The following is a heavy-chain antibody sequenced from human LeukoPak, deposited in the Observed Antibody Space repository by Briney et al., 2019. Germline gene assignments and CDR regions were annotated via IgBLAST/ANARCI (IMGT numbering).Heavy chain of an antibody. V-gene: IGHV3-23*01. Sequence: QSGGSLRLSCAASGFTFSSYAMSWVRQAPGKGLEWVSAISGSGSSTYYADSVKGRFTISRDNSKNTLYLQMNSLRAEDTAVYYCARDMVRGVIGGWGQGTLVTVSS. CDR3: ARDMVRGVIGG. CDR1: GFTFSSYA. CDR2: ISGSGSST. J-gene: IGHJ4*02. D-gene: IGHD3-10*01.